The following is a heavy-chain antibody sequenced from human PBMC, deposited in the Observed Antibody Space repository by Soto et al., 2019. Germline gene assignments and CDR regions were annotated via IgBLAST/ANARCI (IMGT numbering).Heavy chain of an antibody. D-gene: IGHD6-19*01. J-gene: IGHJ4*02. CDR3: ARERNYNSGWFDY. CDR2: INPNSGGT. CDR1: GDTFTDYY. V-gene: IGHV1-2*02. Sequence: ASVKVSCKASGDTFTDYYLHWVRQAPGQGLEWMGWINPNSGGTNYAQKFQGRVTMTRDTSISTAYMELSRLGSDDTAFYYCARERNYNSGWFDYWGQGTLVTVSS.